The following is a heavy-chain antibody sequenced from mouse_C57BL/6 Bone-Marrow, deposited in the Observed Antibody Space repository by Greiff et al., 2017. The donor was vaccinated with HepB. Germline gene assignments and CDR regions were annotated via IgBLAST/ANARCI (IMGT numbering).Heavy chain of an antibody. D-gene: IGHD1-1*02. CDR2: IHPNSGST. CDR3: AREGGGYYAMDY. Sequence: VQLQQPGAELVKPGASVTLSCKASGYTFTSYWMHWVKQRPGQGLEWIGMIHPNSGSTNYNEKFKSKATLTVDKSSSTAYMQLSSLTSEDSAVYYCAREGGGYYAMDYGGQGTSVTVSS. V-gene: IGHV1-64*01. CDR1: GYTFTSYW. J-gene: IGHJ4*01.